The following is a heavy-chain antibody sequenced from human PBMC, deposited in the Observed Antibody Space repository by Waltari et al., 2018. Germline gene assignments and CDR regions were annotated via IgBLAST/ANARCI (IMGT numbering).Heavy chain of an antibody. CDR1: GFTFSSYW. CDR3: ARKGTVAGLDY. D-gene: IGHD6-19*01. CDR2: IKQDGSEK. J-gene: IGHJ4*02. Sequence: EVQLVESGGGLVQPGGSRRLPCAASGFTFSSYWMSWVRQGPGKGLEWVANIKQDGSEKYYVDSVKGRFTISRDNAKNSLYLQMNSLRAEDTAVYYCARKGTVAGLDYWGQGTLVTVSS. V-gene: IGHV3-7*01.